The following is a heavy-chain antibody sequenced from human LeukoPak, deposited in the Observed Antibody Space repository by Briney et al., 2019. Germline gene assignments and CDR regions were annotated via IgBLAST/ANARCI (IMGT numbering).Heavy chain of an antibody. Sequence: GGSLRLSCAASGFTFTTYWMTWVRQAPGKGLEWLANIRQDGGATYYADSVKGRYTISRDNAKNSLYLQMHSLRADDMAVYYCATSLDTAGGPYWGQGTLVTVSS. CDR1: GFTFTTYW. V-gene: IGHV3-7*01. J-gene: IGHJ4*02. CDR3: ATSLDTAGGPY. CDR2: IRQDGGAT. D-gene: IGHD5-18*01.